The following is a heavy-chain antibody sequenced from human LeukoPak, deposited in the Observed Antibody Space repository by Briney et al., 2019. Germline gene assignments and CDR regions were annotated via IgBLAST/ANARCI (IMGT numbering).Heavy chain of an antibody. CDR2: IYHNGST. CDR3: ATSGSGEGTWFDP. Sequence: PSETLSLTCTVSGYSISSGYFWGWIRQSPGKGLEWIGNIYHNGSTYYTPSLKSRLTISVDTSKNQFSLKLTSVTAADTAVYYCATSGSGEGTWFDPWGQGTLVTVSS. J-gene: IGHJ5*02. V-gene: IGHV4-38-2*02. CDR1: GYSISSGYF. D-gene: IGHD4-17*01.